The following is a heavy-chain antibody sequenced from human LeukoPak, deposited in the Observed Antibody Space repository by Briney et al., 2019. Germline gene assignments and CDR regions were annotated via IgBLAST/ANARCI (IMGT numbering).Heavy chain of an antibody. J-gene: IGHJ6*03. V-gene: IGHV4-39*01. D-gene: IGHD2-2*01. CDR1: GGSISSSSYY. CDR2: IYYSGST. CDR3: ARDQEAYCSSTSCYEYSYYMDV. Sequence: SETLSLTCTVSGGSISSSSYYWGWIRQPPGKGLEWIGSIYYSGSTYYNPSLKSRVTISVDTSKNQFSLKLSSVTAADTAVYYCARDQEAYCSSTSCYEYSYYMDVWGKGTTVTISS.